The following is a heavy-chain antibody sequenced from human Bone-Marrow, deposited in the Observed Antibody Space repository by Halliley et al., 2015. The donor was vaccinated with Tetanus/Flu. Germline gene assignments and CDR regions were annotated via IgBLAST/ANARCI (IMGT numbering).Heavy chain of an antibody. V-gene: IGHV3-21*01. J-gene: IGHJ3*01. CDR3: ALHYEDSDYDAFDV. D-gene: IGHD3-22*01. Sequence: WVSSISSSSNYIKYVDSVKGRFTISRDNAKNSVFLQMGSLRGEDTAMYYCALHYEDSDYDAFDVWGQGTMVTVSS. CDR2: ISSSSNYI.